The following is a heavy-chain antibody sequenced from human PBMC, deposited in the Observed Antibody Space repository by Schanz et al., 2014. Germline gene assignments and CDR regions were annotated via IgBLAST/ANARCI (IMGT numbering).Heavy chain of an antibody. CDR2: IYSGGST. CDR3: ERFQSPHQPFDY. V-gene: IGHV3-53*01. J-gene: IGHJ4*02. CDR1: GFTVSSNY. D-gene: IGHD2-2*01. Sequence: EVQLVESGGGLIQPGGSLRLSCAASGFTVSSNYMSWVRQAPGKGLEWVAVIYSGGSTFYTDSVKGRFTISRDNSKNTLYLQMNSLIAEDTAVYYCERFQSPHQPFDYWGQGTLVTVSS.